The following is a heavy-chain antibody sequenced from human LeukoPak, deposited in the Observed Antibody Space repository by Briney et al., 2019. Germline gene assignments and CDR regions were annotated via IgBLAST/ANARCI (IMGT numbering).Heavy chain of an antibody. CDR3: ATGYYDSSGYFYLLDFDI. V-gene: IGHV1-24*01. J-gene: IGHJ3*02. CDR2: FDSEDVET. CDR1: GYTLTKLS. D-gene: IGHD3-22*01. Sequence: ASVKVSCKVSGYTLTKLSMHWVRQAPGTGLDWKGGFDSEDVETIYAQKFQGRVTMTEDTSTDTAYMELGSLRSEDTAVYYCATGYYDSSGYFYLLDFDIWGQGTMVTVSS.